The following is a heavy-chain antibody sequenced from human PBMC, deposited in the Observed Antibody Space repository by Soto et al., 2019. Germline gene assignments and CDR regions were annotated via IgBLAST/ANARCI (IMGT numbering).Heavy chain of an antibody. CDR3: ARSVDGLRYFDWLLPEYYFDY. CDR2: IYYSGST. D-gene: IGHD3-9*01. Sequence: SETLSLTCTVSGGCISSSSYYWGWIRQPPGKGLEWIGSIYYSGSTYYNPSLKSRVTISVDTSKNQFSLKLSSVTAADTAVYYCARSVDGLRYFDWLLPEYYFDYWGQGTLVTVSS. CDR1: GGCISSSSYY. V-gene: IGHV4-39*01. J-gene: IGHJ4*02.